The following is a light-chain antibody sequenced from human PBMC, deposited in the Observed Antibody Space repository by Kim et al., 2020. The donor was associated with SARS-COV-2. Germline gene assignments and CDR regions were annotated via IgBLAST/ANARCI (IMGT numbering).Light chain of an antibody. CDR1: QDISNY. J-gene: IGKJ3*01. CDR2: GAS. V-gene: IGKV1-27*01. CDR3: QKYNSAPLT. Sequence: DIQMTQSPSSLSASVGDRVTITCRASQDISNYLAWYQQKPGKVPKILIYGASALQSGVPSRFSGSGSGTDFTLSISSLQPEDVATYYGQKYNSAPLTFGPGTKVDIK.